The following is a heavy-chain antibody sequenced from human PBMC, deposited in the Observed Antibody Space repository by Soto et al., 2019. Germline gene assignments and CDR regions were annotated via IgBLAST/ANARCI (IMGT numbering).Heavy chain of an antibody. CDR1: GGSISSYY. CDR3: ARGRDDFWSGYRPPVYFDY. J-gene: IGHJ4*02. D-gene: IGHD3-3*01. V-gene: IGHV4-4*07. CDR2: IYTSGST. Sequence: SETLSLTCTVSGGSISSYYWSWIRQPAGKGLEWIGRIYTSGSTNYNPSLKSRVTMSVDTSKNQFSLKLSSVTAADTAVYYCARGRDDFWSGYRPPVYFDYWGQGTLVTVSS.